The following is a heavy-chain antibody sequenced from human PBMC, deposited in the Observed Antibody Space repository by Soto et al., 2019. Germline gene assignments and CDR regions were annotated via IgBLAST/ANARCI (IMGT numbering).Heavy chain of an antibody. D-gene: IGHD3-3*01. CDR1: GFTFSSYA. J-gene: IGHJ4*02. Sequence: EGSLRLSCAASGFTFSSYAMSWVRQAPGKGLEWVSAISCSGGSTYYADSVKVRFTISRDNSKNTLYLQMNSLRAEDTAVYYCAKDTGYDFLSGYYDXWGQGTLVTVSX. V-gene: IGHV3-23*01. CDR2: ISCSGGST. CDR3: AKDTGYDFLSGYYDX.